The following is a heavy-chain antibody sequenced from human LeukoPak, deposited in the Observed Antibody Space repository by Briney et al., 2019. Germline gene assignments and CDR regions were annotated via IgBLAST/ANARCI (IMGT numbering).Heavy chain of an antibody. J-gene: IGHJ6*03. CDR2: INHSGST. CDR3: AHLGGARPSYYYYDYMDV. V-gene: IGHV4-34*01. D-gene: IGHD6-6*01. CDR1: GGSFSGYY. Sequence: SETLSLTCAVYGGSFSGYYWSWIRQPPGKGLEWIGEINHSGSTNYNPSLKSRVTISVDTSKNQFSLKLSSVTAADTAVYYCAHLGGARPSYYYYDYMDVWGKGTTVTVSS.